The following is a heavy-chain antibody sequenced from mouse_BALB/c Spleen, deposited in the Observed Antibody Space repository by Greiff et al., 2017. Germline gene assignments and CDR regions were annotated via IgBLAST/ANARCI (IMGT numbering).Heavy chain of an antibody. CDR1: GFTFSDYY. Sequence: EVQLVESGGGLVKPGGSLKLSCAASGFTFSDYYMYWVRQTPEKRLEWVATISDGGSYTYYPDSVKGRFTISRDNAKNNLYLQMSSLKSEDTAMYYCARDKEAYYGNCFAYWGQGTLVTGSA. D-gene: IGHD2-10*01. J-gene: IGHJ3*01. CDR3: ARDKEAYYGNCFAY. V-gene: IGHV5-4*02. CDR2: ISDGGSYT.